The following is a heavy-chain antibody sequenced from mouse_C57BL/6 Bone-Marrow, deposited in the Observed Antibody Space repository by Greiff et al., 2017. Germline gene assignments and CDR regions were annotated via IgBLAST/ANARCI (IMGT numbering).Heavy chain of an antibody. CDR3: ARSVYYYGSSPFDY. J-gene: IGHJ2*01. CDR2: IYPRSGNT. D-gene: IGHD1-1*01. CDR1: GYTFTSYG. V-gene: IGHV1-81*01. Sequence: QVQLQQSGAELARPGASVKLSCKASGYTFTSYGISWVKQSTGQGLEWIGEIYPRSGNTCYNEKFKGKATLTADKSSSTAYMELRSLTSEDSAVYFCARSVYYYGSSPFDYWGQGTTLTVSS.